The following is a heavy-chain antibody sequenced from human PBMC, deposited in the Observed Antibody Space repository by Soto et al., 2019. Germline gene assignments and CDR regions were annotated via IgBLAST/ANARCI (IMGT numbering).Heavy chain of an antibody. CDR2: IIPIFGTA. J-gene: IGHJ5*02. CDR3: ARTYSSSMGPDDLGAFDP. Sequence: QVQLVQSGAEVKKPGSSVKVSCKASGGTFSSYAISWVRQAPGQGLEWMGGIIPIFGTANYAQKFQGRVTITADESTSTAYMELSSLRSEDTAVYYCARTYSSSMGPDDLGAFDPWGQGTLVTVSS. D-gene: IGHD6-6*01. CDR1: GGTFSSYA. V-gene: IGHV1-69*01.